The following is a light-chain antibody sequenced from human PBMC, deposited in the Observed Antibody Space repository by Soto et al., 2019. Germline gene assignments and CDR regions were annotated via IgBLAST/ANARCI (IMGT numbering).Light chain of an antibody. Sequence: QSVLTQPASVSGSPGQPITLSCTGTSSDVGGYNYVSWYQQHPGKAPKLMIYDVSNRPSGVSDRFSGSKSGNTASLTISGLQAEDEADYYCSSYTSSSTVVFGGGTKLTVL. J-gene: IGLJ3*02. CDR1: SSDVGGYNY. CDR2: DVS. CDR3: SSYTSSSTVV. V-gene: IGLV2-14*01.